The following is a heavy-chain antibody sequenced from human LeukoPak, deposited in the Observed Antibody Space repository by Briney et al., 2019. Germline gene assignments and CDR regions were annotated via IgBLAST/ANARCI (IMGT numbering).Heavy chain of an antibody. Sequence: GGSLRLYCAASGFNFSCYGLSWVRTAPGEGLEWVSYISSSGSTIHYADSVKGRFTISRDNAKNSLYLQMNSLRAEDTAVYYCAELGITMIGGVWGKGTTVTISS. CDR1: GFNFSCYG. CDR3: AELGITMIGGV. D-gene: IGHD3-10*02. CDR2: ISSSGSTI. J-gene: IGHJ6*04. V-gene: IGHV3-48*04.